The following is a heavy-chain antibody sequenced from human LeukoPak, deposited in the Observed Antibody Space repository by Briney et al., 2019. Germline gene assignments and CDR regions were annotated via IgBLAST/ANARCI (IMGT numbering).Heavy chain of an antibody. V-gene: IGHV4-30-2*01. D-gene: IGHD2-2*01. J-gene: IGHJ6*03. CDR1: GGSISSGGYY. CDR3: ARFATVVPASPYYYYYMDV. Sequence: PSQTLSLTCTVSGGSISSGGYYWSWIRQPPGKGLEWIGYIYHSGSTYYNPSLKSRVTISVDRSKNQFSLKLSSVTAADTAVYYCARFATVVPASPYYYYYMDVWGKGTTVTVSS. CDR2: IYHSGST.